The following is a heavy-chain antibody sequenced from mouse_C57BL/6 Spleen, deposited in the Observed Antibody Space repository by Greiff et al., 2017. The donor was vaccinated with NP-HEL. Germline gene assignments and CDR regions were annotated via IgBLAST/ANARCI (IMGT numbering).Heavy chain of an antibody. CDR1: GYTFTGYW. CDR2: ILPGSGST. V-gene: IGHV1-9*01. Sequence: VKVVESGAELMKPGASVKLSCKATGYTFTGYWIEWVKQRPGHGLEWIGEILPGSGSTNYNEKFKGKATFTADTSSNTAYMQLSSLTTEDSAIYYCARSIYYGNYEDFFAYWGQGTLVTVSA. D-gene: IGHD2-1*01. CDR3: ARSIYYGNYEDFFAY. J-gene: IGHJ3*01.